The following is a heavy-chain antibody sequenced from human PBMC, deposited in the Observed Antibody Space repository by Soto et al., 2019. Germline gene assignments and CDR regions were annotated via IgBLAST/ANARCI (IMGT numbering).Heavy chain of an antibody. D-gene: IGHD6-19*01. CDR3: ASATLGSPDAFDI. CDR1: GFTFSSYW. Sequence: PGGSLRLSCAASGFTFSSYWMSWVRQAPGKGLEWVANIKQDGSEKYYVDSVKGRFTISRDNAKNSLYLQMNSLRAEDTAVYYCASATLGSPDAFDIWGQGTMVTVSS. CDR2: IKQDGSEK. J-gene: IGHJ3*02. V-gene: IGHV3-7*01.